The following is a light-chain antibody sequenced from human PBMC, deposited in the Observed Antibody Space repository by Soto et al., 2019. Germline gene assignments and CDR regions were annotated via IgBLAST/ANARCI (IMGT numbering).Light chain of an antibody. CDR3: QQANTFPST. J-gene: IGKJ3*01. Sequence: DIQMTQSPSSVSASVGERVTITCRASQDISSWLAWYQQKPGNAPKLLIYTASSLQSGVPSRFSGSGSGTDFTLTILCLKPEHFATYACQQANTFPSTFGPGTKVYV. CDR1: QDISSW. V-gene: IGKV1-12*02. CDR2: TAS.